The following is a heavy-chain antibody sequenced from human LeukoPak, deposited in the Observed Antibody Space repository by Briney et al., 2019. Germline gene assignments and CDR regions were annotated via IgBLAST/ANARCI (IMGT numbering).Heavy chain of an antibody. CDR2: IYYGGST. J-gene: IGHJ5*02. CDR1: GGSISSGGYY. CDR3: ARGRGRGYSGYDRFDP. Sequence: SETLSLTCTVSGGSISSGGYYWSWIRQHPGKGLEWIGYIYYGGSTYYNPSLKSRVTISVDTSKNQFSLKLSSVTAADTAVYYCARGRGRGYSGYDRFDPWGQGTLVTVSS. D-gene: IGHD5-12*01. V-gene: IGHV4-31*03.